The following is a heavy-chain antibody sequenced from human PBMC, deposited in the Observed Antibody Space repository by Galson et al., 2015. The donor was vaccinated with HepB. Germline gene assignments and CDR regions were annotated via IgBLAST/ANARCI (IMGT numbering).Heavy chain of an antibody. CDR1: GFTFSSYW. CDR2: KRSKTYGGTT. Sequence: SLRLSCAASGFTFSSYWMNWVRQAPGKGLEWVGFKRSKTYGGTTEYGASVKGRFTISRDDSKSIAYLQMNSLKTEDTAVYYCSRVTDCSGTSCNDYWGQGTLVTVSS. D-gene: IGHD2-2*01. V-gene: IGHV3-49*04. CDR3: SRVTDCSGTSCNDY. J-gene: IGHJ4*02.